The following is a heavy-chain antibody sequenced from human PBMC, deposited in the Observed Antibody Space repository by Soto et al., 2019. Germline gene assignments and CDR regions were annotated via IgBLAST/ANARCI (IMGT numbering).Heavy chain of an antibody. Sequence: PGGSLRLSCAASGFTFSSYAMSWVRQAPGKGPEWVSAISGSGGSTYYADPVKGRFTISRDNSKNTLYLQMNSLRAEDTAVYYCAKPYEAYFDWLLYQLGAFDYWGQGTLVTVSS. CDR3: AKPYEAYFDWLLYQLGAFDY. V-gene: IGHV3-23*01. CDR1: GFTFSSYA. D-gene: IGHD3-9*01. CDR2: ISGSGGST. J-gene: IGHJ4*02.